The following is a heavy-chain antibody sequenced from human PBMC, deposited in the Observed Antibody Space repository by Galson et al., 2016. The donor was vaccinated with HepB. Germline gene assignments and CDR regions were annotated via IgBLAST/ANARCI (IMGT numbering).Heavy chain of an antibody. J-gene: IGHJ4*02. D-gene: IGHD4-23*01. CDR3: ASDHGGNPGSDY. Sequence: SLRLSCAASGFSFSSYGMHWVRQPPGKGLEWVALVSSDETNKFYDDSVKGRFTISRDNSKNMLYLQMHSLRTEDTALYYCASDHGGNPGSDYWGQGTLVTVSS. CDR1: GFSFSSYG. V-gene: IGHV3-30*03. CDR2: VSSDETNK.